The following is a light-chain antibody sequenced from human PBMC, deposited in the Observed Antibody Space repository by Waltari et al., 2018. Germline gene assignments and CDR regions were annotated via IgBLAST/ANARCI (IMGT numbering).Light chain of an antibody. CDR3: QQYNSYSLT. Sequence: DIQITQSPSTLSASVGDRVTITCRASQNINSRLAWYQQKPGKAPNLLIYKASSLESGVPSRFSGSGSGTEFTLTISSLQPDDFATYYCQQYNSYSLTFGGGTKVEIK. V-gene: IGKV1-5*03. CDR2: KAS. CDR1: QNINSR. J-gene: IGKJ4*01.